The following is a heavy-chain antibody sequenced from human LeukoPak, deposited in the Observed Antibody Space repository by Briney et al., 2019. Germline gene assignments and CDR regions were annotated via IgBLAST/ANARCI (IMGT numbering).Heavy chain of an antibody. V-gene: IGHV5-51*01. D-gene: IGHD2-2*01. CDR2: IYPGDSDT. J-gene: IGHJ3*02. CDR1: GYSFTSYW. Sequence: GESLKISCKGSGYSFTSYWIGWVRQMPGKGLEWMGIIYPGDSDTRYSPSFQGQVNISADKSISTPYLQWSSLKASDTAMYYCARRRSYCSSTSCSRSHDAFDIWGQGTMVTVSS. CDR3: ARRRSYCSSTSCSRSHDAFDI.